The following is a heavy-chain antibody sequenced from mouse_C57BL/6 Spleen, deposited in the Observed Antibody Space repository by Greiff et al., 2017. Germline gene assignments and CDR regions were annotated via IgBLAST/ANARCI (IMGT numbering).Heavy chain of an antibody. Sequence: VQLQQSVAELVRPGASVKLSCTASGFNIKNTYMHWVKQRPEQGLEWIGRIDPANGNTKYAPKFQGKATITADTSSNTAYLQLSSLTSEDTAVYYCTTGDYDDYYAMDYWGQGTSVTVSS. CDR3: TTGDYDDYYAMDY. D-gene: IGHD2-4*01. CDR2: IDPANGNT. CDR1: GFNIKNTY. V-gene: IGHV14-3*01. J-gene: IGHJ4*01.